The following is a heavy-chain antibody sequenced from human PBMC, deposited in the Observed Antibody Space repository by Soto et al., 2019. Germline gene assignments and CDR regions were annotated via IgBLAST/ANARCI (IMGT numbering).Heavy chain of an antibody. Sequence: QVQLQQWGAGLLKPSETLSLTCAVYVGSFSGYYWSWIRQPPGKGLEWIGEINHNGSTNYNPSLKSRVTISGDTSKNQFSLKLSSVTAADTAVYYCARMAVVIAIRYFDLWGRGTRVTVSP. CDR1: VGSFSGYY. J-gene: IGHJ2*01. D-gene: IGHD2-21*01. CDR2: INHNGST. V-gene: IGHV4-34*01. CDR3: ARMAVVIAIRYFDL.